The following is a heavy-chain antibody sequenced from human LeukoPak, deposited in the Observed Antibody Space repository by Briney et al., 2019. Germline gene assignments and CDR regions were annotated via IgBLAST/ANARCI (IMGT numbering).Heavy chain of an antibody. CDR1: GGSISSSSYY. Sequence: SETLSLTCTVSGGSISSSSYYWGWIRQPPGKGLEWFGSIYYSGSTYYNPSLKSRVTISVDTSKNQFSLKLSSVTAADTAVYYCARQSTADVWGKGTTVTVSS. J-gene: IGHJ6*04. CDR3: ARQSTADV. D-gene: IGHD2-2*01. CDR2: IYYSGST. V-gene: IGHV4-39*01.